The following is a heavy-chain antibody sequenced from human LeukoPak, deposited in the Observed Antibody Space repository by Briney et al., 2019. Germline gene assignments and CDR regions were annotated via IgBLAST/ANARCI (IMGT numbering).Heavy chain of an antibody. V-gene: IGHV3-9*01. J-gene: IGHJ4*02. Sequence: GRSLRLSCAASGFTFDDYAMHWVRQAPGKGLEWVSGISWNSGSIAYADSVKGRFTISRDNAKSSLYLQMNSLRADDTAFYYCASGRYYFDSGDYYRYWGQGTLVTVSS. D-gene: IGHD3-22*01. CDR2: ISWNSGSI. CDR1: GFTFDDYA. CDR3: ASGRYYFDSGDYYRY.